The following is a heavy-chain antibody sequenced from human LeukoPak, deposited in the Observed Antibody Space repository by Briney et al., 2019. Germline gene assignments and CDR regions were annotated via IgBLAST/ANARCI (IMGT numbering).Heavy chain of an antibody. J-gene: IGHJ3*02. Sequence: GGSLRLSCAASGLTFSSYWMSWVRQSPGKGLEGGANIKQDGSEKYYVDSVKGRFTIPRDNAKNSLYLQMSSLRAEDTAVYYCARQHSYGYDAFDIWGQGTMVTVSS. V-gene: IGHV3-7*01. CDR3: ARQHSYGYDAFDI. CDR1: GLTFSSYW. D-gene: IGHD5-18*01. CDR2: IKQDGSEK.